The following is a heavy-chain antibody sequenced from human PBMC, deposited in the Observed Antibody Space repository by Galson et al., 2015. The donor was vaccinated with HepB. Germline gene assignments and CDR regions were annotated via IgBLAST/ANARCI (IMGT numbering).Heavy chain of an antibody. V-gene: IGHV3-30*18. CDR1: GFTFRNYG. CDR3: AKDFLQGAIPYYYYYGMDV. Sequence: SLRLSCAASGFTFRNYGMHWVRQVPGKGLEWVAVISYGGNDKYYVDSVKGRFSISRDNSKNTLNLQMSSLRAEDTAVYYCAKDFLQGAIPYYYYYGMDVWGQGTTVTVSS. J-gene: IGHJ6*02. D-gene: IGHD2-21*01. CDR2: ISYGGNDK.